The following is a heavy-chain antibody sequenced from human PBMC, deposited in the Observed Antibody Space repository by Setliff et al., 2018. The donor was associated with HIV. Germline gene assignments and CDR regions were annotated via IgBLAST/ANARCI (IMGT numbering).Heavy chain of an antibody. Sequence: SVKVSCKASGGTFSSYAISWVRQAPGQGLEWMGGIIPIFGTTNYAQKFQGRVTITTDESTTTAYMELSSLRSEDTAAYYCARVRYCSGGSCYGGEYWFDPWGQGTLVTVSS. D-gene: IGHD2-15*01. V-gene: IGHV1-69*05. CDR2: IIPIFGTT. J-gene: IGHJ5*02. CDR3: ARVRYCSGGSCYGGEYWFDP. CDR1: GGTFSSYA.